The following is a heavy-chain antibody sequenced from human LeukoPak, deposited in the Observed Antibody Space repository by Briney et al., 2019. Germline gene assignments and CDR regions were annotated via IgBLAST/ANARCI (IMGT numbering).Heavy chain of an antibody. CDR3: ARAPYYDFWSGYYGMDV. Sequence: GASVTVSCTASGYTFTSYDINWVRQAPGQGLEWMGWMNPNSGNTGYAQKFQGRVTMTRNTSISTAYMELSSLRSEDTAVYYCARAPYYDFWSGYYGMDVWGQGTTVTVSS. D-gene: IGHD3-3*01. CDR2: MNPNSGNT. V-gene: IGHV1-8*01. J-gene: IGHJ6*02. CDR1: GYTFTSYD.